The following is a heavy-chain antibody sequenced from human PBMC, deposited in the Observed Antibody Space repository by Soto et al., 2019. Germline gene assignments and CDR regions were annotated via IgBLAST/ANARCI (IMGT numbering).Heavy chain of an antibody. V-gene: IGHV3-30-3*01. D-gene: IGHD2-2*01. CDR1: GFTFSSYA. CDR3: ARDGGSIIVVPKPPLNFDI. Sequence: GGSLRLSCAASGFTFSSYAMHWVRQAPGKGLEWVAVISYDGSNKYYADSVKGRFTISRDNSKNTLYLQMNSLRAEDTAVYYCARDGGSIIVVPKPPLNFDIWGEGSLVTVAS. CDR2: ISYDGSNK. J-gene: IGHJ4*02.